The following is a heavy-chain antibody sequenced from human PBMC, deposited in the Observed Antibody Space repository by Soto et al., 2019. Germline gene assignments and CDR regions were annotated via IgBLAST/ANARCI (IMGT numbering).Heavy chain of an antibody. CDR1: CGSISSYF. D-gene: IGHD6-13*01. V-gene: IGHV4-59*01. CDR2: VYYTGTT. Sequence: TLSLTCTVSCGSISSYFYSWVPQPPGKGLEWIGSVYYTGTTDYNPSLKSRVTISVDTSKTQFSLNLRSVTAADTAVYYCARDLAAVPRAFDYWGRGTLVTVS. CDR3: ARDLAAVPRAFDY. J-gene: IGHJ4*02.